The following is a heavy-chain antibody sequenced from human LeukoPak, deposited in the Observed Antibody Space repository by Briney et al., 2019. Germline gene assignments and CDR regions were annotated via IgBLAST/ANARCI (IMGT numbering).Heavy chain of an antibody. J-gene: IGHJ4*02. Sequence: GGSLRLSCAASGFTFSTYNMNWVRQPPGKGLEWVSLIKGDALGTYYADSVKGRFTISRDNSKNSLYLQMNSLTTEDTAVYYCAKDSGRDLLLDYWGQGTPVTVSS. D-gene: IGHD1-26*01. V-gene: IGHV3-43*02. CDR2: IKGDALGT. CDR1: GFTFSTYN. CDR3: AKDSGRDLLLDY.